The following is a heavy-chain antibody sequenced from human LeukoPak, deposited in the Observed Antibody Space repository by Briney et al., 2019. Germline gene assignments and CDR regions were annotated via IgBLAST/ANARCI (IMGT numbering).Heavy chain of an antibody. Sequence: GRSLRLSCAASVFTFSSYSMNWVRQAPGKGLEWVSSISSRSSYIYYADSVKGRFTISRDNAKNSLYLQMNSLRAEDTAVYYCASSDYGFVRTVRYWGQGTLVTVSS. V-gene: IGHV3-21*01. CDR3: ASSDYGFVRTVRY. D-gene: IGHD4-17*01. J-gene: IGHJ4*02. CDR2: ISSRSSYI. CDR1: VFTFSSYS.